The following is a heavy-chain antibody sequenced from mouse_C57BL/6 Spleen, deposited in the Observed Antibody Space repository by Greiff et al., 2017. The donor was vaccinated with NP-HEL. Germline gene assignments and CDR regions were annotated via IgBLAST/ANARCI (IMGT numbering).Heavy chain of an antibody. J-gene: IGHJ2*01. CDR2: IYPGDGDT. V-gene: IGHV1-82*01. CDR3: ARTPRLLQEDY. Sequence: QVQLQQSGPELVKPGASVKISCKASGYAFSSSWMNWVKQRPGKGLEWIGRIYPGDGDTNYNGKFKGKATLTADKSSSTAYMQLSGLTSEDSAVYFCARTPRLLQEDYWGQGTTLTVSS. D-gene: IGHD1-1*01. CDR1: GYAFSSSW.